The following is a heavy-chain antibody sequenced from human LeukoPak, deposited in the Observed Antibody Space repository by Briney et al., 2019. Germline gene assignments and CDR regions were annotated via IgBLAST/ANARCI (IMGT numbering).Heavy chain of an antibody. D-gene: IGHD5-12*01. CDR1: GFTFSSYA. J-gene: IGHJ4*02. CDR2: ISGSGGST. CDR3: ARPRGSNYFDY. Sequence: GGSLRLSCAASGFTFSSYAMSWVRQAPGKGLEWVSGISGSGGSTYYADSVKGRFTISRDNSKNTLYLQMNSLRADDTAVYYCARPRGSNYFDYWGQGTLVTVSS. V-gene: IGHV3-23*01.